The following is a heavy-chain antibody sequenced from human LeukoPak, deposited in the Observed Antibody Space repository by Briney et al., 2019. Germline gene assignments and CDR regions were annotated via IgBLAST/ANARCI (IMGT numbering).Heavy chain of an antibody. V-gene: IGHV4-30-2*06. CDR1: GGSIIRGGYS. CDR2: IHHSGST. D-gene: IGHD6-13*01. Sequence: SETLSLTCAVSGGSIIRGGYSWSWIRQSPGQGLEWIGYIHHSGSTYYNPSLMSRLTMSVDTSKNQFSLNLTSVTAADTAVYYCAREPLGISADPPLWGQGTLVTVSS. CDR3: AREPLGISADPPL. J-gene: IGHJ4*02.